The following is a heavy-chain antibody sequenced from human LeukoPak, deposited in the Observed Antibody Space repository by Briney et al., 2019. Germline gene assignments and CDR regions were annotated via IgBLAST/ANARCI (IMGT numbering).Heavy chain of an antibody. J-gene: IGHJ3*02. CDR2: INPSGGST. Sequence: ASVKVSCKASGYTFTSYYMHWVRQAPGQGLEWMGIINPSGGSTSYAQKFQGRVTMTRDMSTSTVYMELSSLRSEDTAVYYCARARGYCSSTSCYTPVGAFGAFDIWGQGTMVTVSS. V-gene: IGHV1-46*01. CDR1: GYTFTSYY. D-gene: IGHD2-2*02. CDR3: ARARGYCSSTSCYTPVGAFGAFDI.